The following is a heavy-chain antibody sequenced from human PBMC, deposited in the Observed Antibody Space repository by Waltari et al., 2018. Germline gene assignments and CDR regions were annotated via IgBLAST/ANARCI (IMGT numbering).Heavy chain of an antibody. CDR2: IYTSGST. Sequence: QVQLQESGPGLVKPSETLSLTCTVSGGSLSNYYCSWIRQPAGKGLEWIGRIYTSGSTTYNPSLKSRVTMSVDTSKNQFSLQLSSVTAADTALYYCAREVVGATSWFDPWGQGTLVTVSS. V-gene: IGHV4-4*07. CDR1: GGSLSNYY. D-gene: IGHD1-26*01. CDR3: AREVVGATSWFDP. J-gene: IGHJ5*02.